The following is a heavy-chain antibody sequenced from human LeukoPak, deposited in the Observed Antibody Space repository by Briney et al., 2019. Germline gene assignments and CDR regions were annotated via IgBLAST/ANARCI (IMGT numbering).Heavy chain of an antibody. CDR2: IHYSGNT. CDR3: SRDYDVLTAYPPTQLFAP. Sequence: SETLSLTCNVSGDSISSSYYYWWGWIRQPPGKGLEWIGSIHYSGNTYYKPSLKSRVTISVDTSKNQFSLKLSSVTAADTAVYYCSRDYDVLTAYPPTQLFAPWGQGTLVTVSS. V-gene: IGHV4-39*07. J-gene: IGHJ5*02. CDR1: GDSISSSYYY. D-gene: IGHD3-9*01.